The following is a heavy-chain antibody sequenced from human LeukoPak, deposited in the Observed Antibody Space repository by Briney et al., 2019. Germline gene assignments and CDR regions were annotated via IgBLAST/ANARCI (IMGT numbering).Heavy chain of an antibody. CDR1: GGSISSGSYY. CDR3: ARDSEDGDDAFDI. Sequence: SETLSHTCTVSGGSISSGSYYWSWIRQPAGKGLEWIGRIYTSGSTNYNPSLKSRVTISVDTSKNQFSLKLSSVTAADTAVYYCARDSEDGDDAFDIWGQGTMVTVSS. V-gene: IGHV4-61*02. J-gene: IGHJ3*02. D-gene: IGHD4-17*01. CDR2: IYTSGST.